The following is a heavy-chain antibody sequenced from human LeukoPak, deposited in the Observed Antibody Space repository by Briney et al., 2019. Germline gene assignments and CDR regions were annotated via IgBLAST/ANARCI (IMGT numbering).Heavy chain of an antibody. CDR1: GYTFTSYG. CDR3: AREGMATITRDAFDI. V-gene: IGHV1-18*01. J-gene: IGHJ3*02. CDR2: ISAYNGNT. Sequence: ASVKVSCKASGYTFTSYGISWVRQAPGQGLEWMGWISAYNGNTNYAQKFQDRVTMTTDTSTSTAYMELRSLRSDDTAVYYCAREGMATITRDAFDIWGQGTMVTVSS. D-gene: IGHD5-24*01.